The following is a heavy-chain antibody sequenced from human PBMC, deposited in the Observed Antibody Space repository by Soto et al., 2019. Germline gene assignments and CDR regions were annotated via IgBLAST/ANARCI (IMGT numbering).Heavy chain of an antibody. D-gene: IGHD5-12*01. J-gene: IGHJ4*02. CDR1: GFTFSEYS. CDR3: ARARGNDWHSDY. V-gene: IGHV3-21*01. Sequence: GGSLRLSCTASGFTFSEYSMSWVRQAPGKGLEWVSSITHSGTYVYYADSVKGRFTISRDSASNSLFLQMTSLRAEDTAVYHCARARGNDWHSDYWGQGTLVTVSS. CDR2: ITHSGTYV.